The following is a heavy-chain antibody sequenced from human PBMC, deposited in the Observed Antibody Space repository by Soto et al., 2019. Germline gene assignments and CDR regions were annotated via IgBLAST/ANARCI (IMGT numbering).Heavy chain of an antibody. V-gene: IGHV4-31*03. D-gene: IGHD2-21*02. CDR3: ARQRTTVVTQAYFDY. CDR2: VYYSGST. CDR1: GGSISSGGYY. Sequence: SETLSLTCTVSGGSISSGGYYWSWIRQYPGLGLEWIGAVYYSGSTYYKRPLKSRLTMSVDTSKNQFSLKLSSVTAADTALYYCARQRTTVVTQAYFDYWGQGALVTVSS. J-gene: IGHJ4*02.